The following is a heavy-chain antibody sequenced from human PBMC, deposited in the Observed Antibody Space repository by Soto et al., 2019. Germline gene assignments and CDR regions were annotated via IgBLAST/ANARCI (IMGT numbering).Heavy chain of an antibody. CDR3: ARTLRTHAFDI. CDR2: INAGNGNT. CDR1: GYSFTGYS. J-gene: IGHJ3*02. Sequence: GASVKVSCKASGYSFTGYSMHWVRQAPGQGLEWMGWINAGNGNTKYSQKFQGRVTITRDTSASTAYMELSSLRSEDTAVYYCARTLRTHAFDIWGQGTMVTVSS. V-gene: IGHV1-3*01.